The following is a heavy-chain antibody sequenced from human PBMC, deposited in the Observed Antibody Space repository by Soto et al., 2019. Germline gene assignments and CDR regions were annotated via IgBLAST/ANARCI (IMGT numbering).Heavy chain of an antibody. V-gene: IGHV3-9*01. Sequence: GGSLRLSCAASGFTFDDYAMHWVRQAPGRGLEWVSGISWNSGSIGYADSVKGRFTISRDNAKNSLYLQMNSLRADDTALYYCAKGWGGALSIMDVWGQGTTVTVSS. CDR1: GFTFDDYA. CDR3: AKGWGGALSIMDV. D-gene: IGHD3-3*02. CDR2: ISWNSGSI. J-gene: IGHJ6*02.